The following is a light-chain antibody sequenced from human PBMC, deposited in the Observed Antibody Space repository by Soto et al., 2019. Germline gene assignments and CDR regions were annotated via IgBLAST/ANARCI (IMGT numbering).Light chain of an antibody. CDR2: GAS. Sequence: EIVLTQSPGTLSLSPGERATLSCRASQSVSSSYLAWYRQKPGQAPRLLIYGASSRATGVPDRFSGSGSGTDFTLTISSLEPEDFAVYYCQQRSNWPLTFGGGTKVDIK. CDR3: QQRSNWPLT. CDR1: QSVSSSY. V-gene: IGKV3D-20*02. J-gene: IGKJ4*01.